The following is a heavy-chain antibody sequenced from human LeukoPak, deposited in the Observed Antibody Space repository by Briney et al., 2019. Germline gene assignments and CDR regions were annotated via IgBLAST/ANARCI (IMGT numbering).Heavy chain of an antibody. CDR2: IIPIFGTA. V-gene: IGHV1-69*01. CDR1: GGTFSSYA. CDR3: ARDMSPGSYFGPFDY. Sequence: PLASVKVSCKASGGTFSSYAISWVRQAPGQGLEWMGGIIPIFGTANYAQKFQGRVTITADESTSTAYMELSSLRSEDTAVYYCARDMSPGSYFGPFDYWGQGTLVTVSS. D-gene: IGHD1-26*01. J-gene: IGHJ4*02.